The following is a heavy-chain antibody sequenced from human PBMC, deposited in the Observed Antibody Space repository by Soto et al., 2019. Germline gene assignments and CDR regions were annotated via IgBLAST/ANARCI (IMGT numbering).Heavy chain of an antibody. CDR3: ARAVYSSNWKYYHGMDV. CDR1: GDSVSSNSAA. D-gene: IGHD6-13*01. J-gene: IGHJ6*02. V-gene: IGHV6-1*01. CDR2: AYYRSKWYN. Sequence: PSQTLSLTCAISGDSVSSNSAAWIWIRQSPSRGLEWLGRAYYRSKWYNDYALSVKSRITINPDTSKNQFSLQLNSVTPEDTAVYYCARAVYSSNWKYYHGMDVWGQGTTVTVSS.